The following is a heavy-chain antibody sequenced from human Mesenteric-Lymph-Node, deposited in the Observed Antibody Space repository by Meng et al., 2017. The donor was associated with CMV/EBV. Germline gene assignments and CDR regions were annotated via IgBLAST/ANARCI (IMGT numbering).Heavy chain of an antibody. V-gene: IGHV1-18*01. Sequence: ASVKVSCKASGYTFTSYGISWVRQAPGQGLEWMGWISAYNGNTNYAQKLQGRVTMTIDTSTSTAYMELRSLRSDDTAVYYCARDQEDSSGYYYPYYYYGMDVWGQGTTVTVSS. CDR3: ARDQEDSSGYYYPYYYYGMDV. CDR2: ISAYNGNT. J-gene: IGHJ6*02. D-gene: IGHD3-22*01. CDR1: GYTFTSYG.